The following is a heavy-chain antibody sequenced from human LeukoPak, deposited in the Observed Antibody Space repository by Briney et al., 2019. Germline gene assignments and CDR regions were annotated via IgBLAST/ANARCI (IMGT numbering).Heavy chain of an antibody. J-gene: IGHJ4*02. Sequence: PSETLSLTCTVSGGSISSYYWTWIRQPAGKGLDWIGRIYTSGSTGYNPSLKSPVSISIDTSKNQFSLKLNSVTAADTAVYYCARGPTRYYFDYWGQGILVTVSS. V-gene: IGHV4-4*07. CDR1: GGSISSYY. CDR3: ARGPTRYYFDY. D-gene: IGHD1/OR15-1a*01. CDR2: IYTSGST.